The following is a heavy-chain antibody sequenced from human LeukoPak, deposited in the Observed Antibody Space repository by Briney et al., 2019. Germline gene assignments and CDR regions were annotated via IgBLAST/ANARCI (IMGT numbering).Heavy chain of an antibody. D-gene: IGHD3-10*01. V-gene: IGHV4-4*07. CDR3: AREILVPGVNLVNWFDS. J-gene: IGHJ5*01. CDR1: GGSIIDYY. CDR2: ISGGGAT. Sequence: SETLSLTCTVSGGSIIDYYWNWIRQSAGKGLEYIGRISGGGATSYNPSLQSQIAMSVDTSKNQFSLHLTSVTAADTAIYYCAREILVPGVNLVNWFDSWGQGFLVTVSS.